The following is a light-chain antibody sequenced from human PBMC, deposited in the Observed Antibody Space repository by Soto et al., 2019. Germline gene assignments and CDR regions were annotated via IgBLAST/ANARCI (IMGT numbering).Light chain of an antibody. CDR2: GAS. V-gene: IGKV3-20*01. J-gene: IGKJ1*01. CDR3: QQYGSSPWT. CDR1: QSVSSSY. Sequence: EIVLTPSPGTLSLSPGERATLSCRASQSVSSSYLAWYQQNPAQAPRLLIYGASSRATGIPDRFSGRGSGTDFTLTISRREPEDVAVYYWQQYGSSPWTFGQGSKVEIK.